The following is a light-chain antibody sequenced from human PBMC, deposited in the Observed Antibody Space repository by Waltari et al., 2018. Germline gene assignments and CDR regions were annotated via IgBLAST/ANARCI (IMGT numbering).Light chain of an antibody. V-gene: IGKV3-20*01. Sequence: EMVLTQSPGTLSLSPGERATLSCRASQSVSRALAWYQQKPDQAPRLLIYAASSRATGIPDRFSGSGSGTDFSLTISRLETEDLAVYYCQHYVRLPVTFGQGTKVEIK. CDR3: QHYVRLPVT. CDR2: AAS. J-gene: IGKJ1*01. CDR1: QSVSRA.